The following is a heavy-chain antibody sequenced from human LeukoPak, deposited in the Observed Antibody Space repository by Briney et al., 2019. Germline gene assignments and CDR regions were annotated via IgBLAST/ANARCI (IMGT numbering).Heavy chain of an antibody. D-gene: IGHD3-10*02. CDR3: ARHVKYPYYYYMDV. CDR1: GGSISSSSYY. J-gene: IGHJ6*03. V-gene: IGHV4-39*07. CDR2: IYYSGST. Sequence: SETLSLTCTVSGGSISSSSYYWGWIRQPPGKGLEWIGSIYYSGSTYYNPSLESRVTISVDTSKNQFSLKLSSVTAADTAVYYCARHVKYPYYYYMDVWGKGTTVTISS.